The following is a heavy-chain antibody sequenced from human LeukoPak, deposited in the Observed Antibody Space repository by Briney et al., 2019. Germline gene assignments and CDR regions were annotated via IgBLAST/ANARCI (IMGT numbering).Heavy chain of an antibody. V-gene: IGHV3-7*03. CDR2: IKQDGSEK. CDR1: GFTFSSYW. CDR3: ARDQSGGYYDYVWGRGGLIFDY. Sequence: GGSLRLSCAASGFTFSSYWMSWVRQAPGKGLEWVANIKQDGSEKYYVDSVKGRFTISRDNAKNSLYLQMNSLRAEDTAVYYCARDQSGGYYDYVWGRGGLIFDYWGQGTLVTVSS. J-gene: IGHJ4*02. D-gene: IGHD3-16*01.